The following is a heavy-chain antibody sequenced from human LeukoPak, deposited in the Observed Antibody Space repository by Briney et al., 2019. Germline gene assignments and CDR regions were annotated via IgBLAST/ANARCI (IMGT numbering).Heavy chain of an antibody. Sequence: GGSLRLSCAVSGLTFRDYWMHWVRQAPGKGLVWVSRISNDGTSTSYADSVKGRFTISRDNAKNTLYLQMNSLRAEDTAVYYCARDPLTYDYGDYGYFDLWGRGTLVTVSS. D-gene: IGHD4-17*01. CDR2: ISNDGTST. J-gene: IGHJ2*01. CDR3: ARDPLTYDYGDYGYFDL. CDR1: GLTFRDYW. V-gene: IGHV3-74*01.